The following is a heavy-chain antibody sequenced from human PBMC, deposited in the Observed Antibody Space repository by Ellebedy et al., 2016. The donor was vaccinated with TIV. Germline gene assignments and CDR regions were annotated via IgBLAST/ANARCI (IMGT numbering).Heavy chain of an antibody. D-gene: IGHD6-13*01. V-gene: IGHV4-39*07. CDR1: GGSIRTSIYY. Sequence: MPSETLSLTCTVSGGSIRTSIYYWGWIRQPPGKGLEWIGTMSYSGSTYYNPSLKSRVTISVDTSKNQFSLKLNSVTAAYAAVYYCARDEYNISWFKYWGQGTLVTVSS. CDR2: MSYSGST. CDR3: ARDEYNISWFKY. J-gene: IGHJ4*02.